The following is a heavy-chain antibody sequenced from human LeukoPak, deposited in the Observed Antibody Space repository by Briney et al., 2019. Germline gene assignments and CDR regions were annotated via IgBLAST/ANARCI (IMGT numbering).Heavy chain of an antibody. CDR2: IKSKTDSVKT. V-gene: IGHV3-15*01. CDR3: TTDRCSSGNCYYYYYYYMDV. CDR1: GFTFSDAG. J-gene: IGHJ6*03. Sequence: PGGSLRLSCAASGFTFSDAGMSWVRQAPGKGLEWVGHIKSKTDSVKTDYAAPVKGSITRSRDDSQNTLYLQKNSLEAKDTDDYYCTTDRCSSGNCYYYYYYYMDVWDKGTTVTVSS. D-gene: IGHD2-15*01.